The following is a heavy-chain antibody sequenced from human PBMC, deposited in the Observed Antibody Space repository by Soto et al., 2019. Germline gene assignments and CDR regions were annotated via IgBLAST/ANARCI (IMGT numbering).Heavy chain of an antibody. CDR2: ISGSGGST. V-gene: IGHV3-23*01. D-gene: IGHD2-8*01. Sequence: VGSLRLSCAASVFTFSSYAMSCVRQAPGKWLEWVSAISGSGGSTYYADSVKGRFTISRDNSKNTLYLQMNSLRAEDTAVYYCAKIGTKFFWFHPWGQGTPVIVSS. CDR1: VFTFSSYA. CDR3: AKIGTKFFWFHP. J-gene: IGHJ5*02.